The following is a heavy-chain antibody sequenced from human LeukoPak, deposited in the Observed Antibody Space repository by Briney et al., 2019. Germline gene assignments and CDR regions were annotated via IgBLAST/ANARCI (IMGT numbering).Heavy chain of an antibody. V-gene: IGHV1-18*01. J-gene: IGHJ4*02. CDR1: GYTFFSYG. Sequence: ASVKVSCKASGYTFFSYGISWVRQAPGQGLEWMGWISAYNGDTNYTQKFQGKVTMTTDTSTSTVYMELSSLRSEDTAVYYCFMATLDYWGQGTLVTVSS. D-gene: IGHD5-24*01. CDR2: ISAYNGDT. CDR3: FMATLDY.